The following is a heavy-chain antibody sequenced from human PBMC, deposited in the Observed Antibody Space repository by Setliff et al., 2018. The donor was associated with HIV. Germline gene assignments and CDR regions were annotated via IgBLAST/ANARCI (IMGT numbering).Heavy chain of an antibody. CDR1: GGSISNSSYY. J-gene: IGHJ4*02. D-gene: IGHD3-22*01. CDR2: IYHSRST. Sequence: PSETLSLTCTVSGGSISNSSYYWGWIRQPPGKGLEWIGNIYHSRSTNYNPSLKSRVTMSVDTSKNQFSLKLSSVTAADTAVYYCARDRLTYYFDYWGQGILVTVSS. CDR3: ARDRLTYYFDY. V-gene: IGHV4-39*07.